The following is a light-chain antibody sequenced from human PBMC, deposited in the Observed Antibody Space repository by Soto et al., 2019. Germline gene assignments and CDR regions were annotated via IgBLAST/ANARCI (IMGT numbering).Light chain of an antibody. Sequence: EIVMTQSPATLSVSPGERATLSCRASQSVTSNLAWYQQKPGRAPRLLIYGASTRATGIPARFSGSGSGTEFTLTISNLQSEDFAVYYCQQYNIWPPWTFGQGTKVEVK. CDR2: GAS. J-gene: IGKJ1*01. CDR1: QSVTSN. CDR3: QQYNIWPPWT. V-gene: IGKV3-15*01.